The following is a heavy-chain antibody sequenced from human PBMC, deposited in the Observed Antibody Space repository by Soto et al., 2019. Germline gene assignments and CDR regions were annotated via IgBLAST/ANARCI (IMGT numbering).Heavy chain of an antibody. D-gene: IGHD2-15*01. CDR2: TSGSGGST. J-gene: IGHJ6*02. CDR1: GFTFSSYA. V-gene: IGHV3-23*01. Sequence: VGSLRLSCAASGFTFSSYAMSWVRQAPGKGLEWVSATSGSGGSTYYADSVKGRFTISRDNSKNTLYLQMNSLRAEDTAVYYCAKDQLGYCSGGSCYYYYYGMDVWGQGTTVTVSS. CDR3: AKDQLGYCSGGSCYYYYYGMDV.